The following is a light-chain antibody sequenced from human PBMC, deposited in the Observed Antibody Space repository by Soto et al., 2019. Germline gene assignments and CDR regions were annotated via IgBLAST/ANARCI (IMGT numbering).Light chain of an antibody. V-gene: IGKV3-20*01. J-gene: IGKJ4*01. CDR3: QQYATSPLS. Sequence: TVTLSARERATLSCRASESITTSLAWYHRKPGQAPRLLIYDASTRATAIPDRFSGSGSGTDFTLTLSRLDAEDFAVYYSQQYATSPLSFGGVTMV. CDR1: ESITTS. CDR2: DAS.